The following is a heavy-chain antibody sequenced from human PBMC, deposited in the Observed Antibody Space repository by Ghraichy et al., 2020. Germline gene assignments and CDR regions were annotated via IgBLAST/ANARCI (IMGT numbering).Heavy chain of an antibody. CDR2: INPNSGGT. J-gene: IGHJ4*02. CDR1: GYTFTGYY. Sequence: ASVKVSCKASGYTFTGYYMHWVRQAPGQGLEWMGWINPNSGGTNYAQKFQGRVTMTRDTSISTAYMELSRLRSDDTAVYYCARFDMNGMYYDFWSGHGDYWGQGTLVTVSS. CDR3: ARFDMNGMYYDFWSGHGDY. V-gene: IGHV1-2*02. D-gene: IGHD3-3*01.